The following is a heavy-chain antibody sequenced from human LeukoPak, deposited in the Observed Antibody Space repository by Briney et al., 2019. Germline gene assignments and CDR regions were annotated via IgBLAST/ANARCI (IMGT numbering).Heavy chain of an antibody. CDR2: TYYRAKRYT. CDR3: GRGFGYHFDY. Sequence: TSQTLSLTCAISGDTVSSNSATYNWIRQSPSRGLEWLGRTYYRAKRYTHYAISVKSPITINPEPSKNQFSLQLNSVTPDDTAVYYCGRGFGYHFDYWGQGTLVTVSS. J-gene: IGHJ4*02. D-gene: IGHD5-18*01. V-gene: IGHV6-1*01. CDR1: GDTVSSNSAT.